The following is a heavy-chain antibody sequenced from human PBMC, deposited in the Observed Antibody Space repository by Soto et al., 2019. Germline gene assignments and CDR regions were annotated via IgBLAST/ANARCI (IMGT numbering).Heavy chain of an antibody. J-gene: IGHJ4*02. CDR1: GFTFTRYS. Sequence: GGSLRLSCAASGFTFTRYSMNWVRQAPGKGLEWVSSISSTTNYIYYADSMRGRFTVSRDNAKNSVYLEMNSLSAEDTAVYYCARESEDLTSSFDYWGQGTLVTVSS. CDR2: ISSTTNYI. CDR3: ARESEDLTSSFDY. V-gene: IGHV3-21*01.